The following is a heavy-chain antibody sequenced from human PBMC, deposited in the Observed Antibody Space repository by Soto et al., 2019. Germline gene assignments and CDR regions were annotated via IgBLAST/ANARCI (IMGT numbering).Heavy chain of an antibody. D-gene: IGHD3-10*01. CDR1: GFTISSYS. Sequence: EVQLVESGGGLVRRGGSLRLSCAASGFTISSYSMKWVRQAPGKGLEWVSSISNRGSYIYYAESVKGRFTISRDNAGNSVYLQMPSLRVEDTAVYFCARGGERTAEGGFDPWGQGTLVTVSA. V-gene: IGHV3-21*01. CDR2: ISNRGSYI. J-gene: IGHJ5*02. CDR3: ARGGERTAEGGFDP.